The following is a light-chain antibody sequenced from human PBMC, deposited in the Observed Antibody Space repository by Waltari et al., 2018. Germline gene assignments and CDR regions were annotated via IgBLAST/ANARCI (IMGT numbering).Light chain of an antibody. J-gene: IGLJ2*01. CDR1: RSDLGSYNH. CDR3: SSYAGRDTYVV. CDR2: GVN. V-gene: IGLV2-23*02. Sequence: QSALTQPASVSGSPGQSITISCTGTRSDLGSYNHFSWHQQHPGKAPKLILYGVNKRPSGVSNRFSGSKSGNTASLTISGLQAEDEADYYCSSYAGRDTYVVFGGGTKLTVL.